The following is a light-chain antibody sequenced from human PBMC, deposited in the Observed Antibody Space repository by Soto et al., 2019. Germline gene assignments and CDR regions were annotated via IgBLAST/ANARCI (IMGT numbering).Light chain of an antibody. V-gene: IGKV1-27*01. Sequence: EIHVTQSPPSLSASVGDRVTITCRASRDIDNSLAWYQQVPGKAPKLLIYAASTLQSGVPSRFRGRGSGTSFILTITSLQPEDFATYYCQKYNKATWILGQGTKVDIK. CDR1: RDIDNS. J-gene: IGKJ1*01. CDR2: AAS. CDR3: QKYNKATWI.